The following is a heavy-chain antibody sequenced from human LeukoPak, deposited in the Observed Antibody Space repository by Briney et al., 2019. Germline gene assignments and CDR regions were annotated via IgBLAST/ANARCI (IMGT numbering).Heavy chain of an antibody. Sequence: PSETLSLTCTVSGGSISSYHWSWIRQPPGKGLEWIGYIYYSGSTKYNPSFKSRVTISVDTSKNQFSLKLISVTAADTAVYYCATVVRDDILTGYYIDHWGQGTLVTVSS. V-gene: IGHV4-59*01. D-gene: IGHD3-9*01. CDR2: IYYSGST. CDR3: ATVVRDDILTGYYIDH. J-gene: IGHJ4*02. CDR1: GGSISSYH.